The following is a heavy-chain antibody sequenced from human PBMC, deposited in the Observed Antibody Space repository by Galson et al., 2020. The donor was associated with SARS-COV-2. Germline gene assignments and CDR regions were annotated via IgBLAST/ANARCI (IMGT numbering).Heavy chain of an antibody. D-gene: IGHD6-6*01. V-gene: IGHV3-20*04. CDR2: INWNGGST. J-gene: IGHJ4*02. Sequence: GESLKISCVASGFTFDDYGFNWVRQAPGKGLEWVSGINWNGGSTLYADSVKGRFTISRDNARNSLYLQMNSLRAEDTALYYCARESWQLVSGFDYWGQGTRVTVSS. CDR1: GFTFDDYG. CDR3: ARESWQLVSGFDY.